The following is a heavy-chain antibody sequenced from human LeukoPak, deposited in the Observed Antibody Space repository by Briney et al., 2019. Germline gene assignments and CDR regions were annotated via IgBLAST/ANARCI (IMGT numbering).Heavy chain of an antibody. J-gene: IGHJ4*02. CDR3: ARANHLRRLRPGYFDY. CDR1: GASISGSGYY. CDR2: IYYSGST. V-gene: IGHV4-39*07. Sequence: SETLSLTCAVSGASISGSGYYWGWIRQPPGKGLEWIGNIYYSGSTNYNPSLKSRVTISVDTSKNQFSLKLSSVTAADTAVYYCARANHLRRLRPGYFDYWGQGTLVTVSS. D-gene: IGHD3-16*01.